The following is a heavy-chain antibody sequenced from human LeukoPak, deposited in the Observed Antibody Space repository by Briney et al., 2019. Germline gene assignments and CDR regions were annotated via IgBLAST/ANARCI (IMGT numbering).Heavy chain of an antibody. CDR2: SRDKGNSYTT. Sequence: PGGSLRLSCAASGFTFSDHYIDWVRQAPGKWLEWVGRSRDKGNSYTTAYAASVRGRFTISRDDSKNSLYLQMNSLKIEDTAVYYCTKLARAPRDFDYWGQGTLVTVSS. D-gene: IGHD3-10*01. CDR3: TKLARAPRDFDY. J-gene: IGHJ4*02. CDR1: GFTFSDHY. V-gene: IGHV3-72*01.